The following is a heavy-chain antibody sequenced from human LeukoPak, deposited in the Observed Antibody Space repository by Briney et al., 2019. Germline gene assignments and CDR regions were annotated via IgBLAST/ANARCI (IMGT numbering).Heavy chain of an antibody. D-gene: IGHD3-22*01. CDR2: IYYSGST. V-gene: IGHV4-39*01. Sequence: KSSETLSLTCTVSGGSIRSSSYYWGWIRQPPGKVLEWIGSIYYSGSTYYNPSLKSRVTISVDTSKNQFSLKLSSVTAADTAVYYCGGITMIVVATPDAFDIWGQGTMVTVSS. CDR1: GGSIRSSSYY. CDR3: GGITMIVVATPDAFDI. J-gene: IGHJ3*02.